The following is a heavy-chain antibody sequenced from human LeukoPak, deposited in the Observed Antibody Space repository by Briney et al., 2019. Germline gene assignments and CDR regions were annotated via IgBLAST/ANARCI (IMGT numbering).Heavy chain of an antibody. CDR1: GYTFTGYY. D-gene: IGHD4/OR15-4a*01. J-gene: IGHJ1*01. V-gene: IGHV1-2*02. CDR3: ARGSKDAMVLGHFQH. CDR2: INPNSGGT. Sequence: ASVKVSCKASGYTFTGYYMRWVRQAPGQGLEWMGWINPNSGGTNYAQKFQGRVTMTRDTSISTAYMELSRLRSDDTAVYYCARGSKDAMVLGHFQHWGQGTLVTVSS.